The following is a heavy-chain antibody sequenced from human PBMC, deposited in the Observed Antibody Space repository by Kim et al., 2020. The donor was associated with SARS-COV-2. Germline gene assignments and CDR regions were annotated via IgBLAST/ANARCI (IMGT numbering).Heavy chain of an antibody. V-gene: IGHV4-34*01. J-gene: IGHJ4*02. CDR3: ARSRKLATYYYGSGSYFYFDY. D-gene: IGHD3-10*01. CDR2: INHSGST. CDR1: GGSFSGYY. Sequence: SETLSLTCAVYGGSFSGYYWSWIRQPPGKGLEWIVEINHSGSTNYNPSLKSRVTISVDTSKNQFSLKLSSVTAADTAVYYCARSRKLATYYYGSGSYFYFDYWGQGTLVTVSS.